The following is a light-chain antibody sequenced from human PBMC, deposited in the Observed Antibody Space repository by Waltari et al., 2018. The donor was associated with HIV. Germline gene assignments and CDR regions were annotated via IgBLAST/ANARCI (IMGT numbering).Light chain of an antibody. CDR1: QSVSSNY. CDR2: GAS. V-gene: IGKV3-20*01. J-gene: IGKJ1*01. CDR3: QQYGSSPVT. Sequence: EIVLTQSPGTVSLSPGARATLSCRASQSVSSNYLAWYQQKPGQAPRLLIYGASTRPTGIPVRFSGSGSGTDVTLTITGLEPEDFAMYYCQQYGSSPVTFGQGTKVEIK.